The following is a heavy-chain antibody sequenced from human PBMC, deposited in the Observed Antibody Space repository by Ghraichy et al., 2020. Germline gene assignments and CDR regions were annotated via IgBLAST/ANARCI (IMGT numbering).Heavy chain of an antibody. V-gene: IGHV2-5*02. Sequence: SGPTLVKPTQTLTLTCTFSGFSLRTSGVGVGWIRQPPGKALEWLALIYWDDDKRYNPSLRSRLTITKDTSKNQVALIVTNMDPMDTGTYYCAHIANYHNWFDPWGQGTLVTVSS. CDR3: AHIANYHNWFDP. CDR1: GFSLRTSGVG. J-gene: IGHJ5*02. D-gene: IGHD4/OR15-4a*01. CDR2: IYWDDDK.